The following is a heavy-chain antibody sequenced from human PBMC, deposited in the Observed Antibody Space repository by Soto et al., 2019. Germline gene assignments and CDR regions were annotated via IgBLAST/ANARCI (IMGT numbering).Heavy chain of an antibody. V-gene: IGHV4-30-4*01. Sequence: PSETLSLTCTVSGGSISSDNYYWSWIRQPPGKGLEWIGYIYYSGSTNYNPSLESRITISVDTSKRQFSLKLSSVTAADTAVYYCARRRMLYDSSGPYYFDYWGQGTLVTVSS. J-gene: IGHJ4*02. CDR1: GGSISSDNYY. D-gene: IGHD3-22*01. CDR3: ARRRMLYDSSGPYYFDY. CDR2: IYYSGST.